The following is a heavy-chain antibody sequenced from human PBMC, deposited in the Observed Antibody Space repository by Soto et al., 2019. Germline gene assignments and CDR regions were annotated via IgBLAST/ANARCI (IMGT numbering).Heavy chain of an antibody. D-gene: IGHD5-18*01. CDR3: VKGDLDTAVVNSPDAFDF. V-gene: IGHV3-30*18. CDR2: ISYDGNNK. J-gene: IGHJ3*01. Sequence: PRGPLRLSCEASGFIFSDFGMHWVRQAPGKGLEWVAVISYDGNNKYYAQSVKGRFTISRDSSKNTLFLNMDSLRPEDTAVYHCVKGDLDTAVVNSPDAFDFWGPGTMVTVSS. CDR1: GFIFSDFG.